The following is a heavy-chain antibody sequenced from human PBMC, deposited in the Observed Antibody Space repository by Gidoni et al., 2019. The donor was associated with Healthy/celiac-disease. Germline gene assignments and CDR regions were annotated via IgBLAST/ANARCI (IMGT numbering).Heavy chain of an antibody. J-gene: IGHJ4*02. CDR2: IKHSGRT. D-gene: IGHD3-22*01. CDR1: GWSFSGYD. CDR3: ARIYYDSSGYYYAFDY. V-gene: IGHV4-34*01. Sequence: QVQLQPWGAGLLKPSETLSLPCASYGWSFSGYDWTWIRQPPAKGLEWIGEIKHSGRTNYNPALKRRVTISVDTSKNQFSLKLSSVTAADTAVYYCARIYYDSSGYYYAFDYWGQGTLVTVSS.